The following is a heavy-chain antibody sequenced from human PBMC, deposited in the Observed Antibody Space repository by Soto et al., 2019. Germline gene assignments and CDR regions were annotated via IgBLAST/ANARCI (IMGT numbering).Heavy chain of an antibody. CDR1: GSTFSSYA. V-gene: IGHV3-30-3*01. CDR2: ISYDGSNK. CDR3: ARALGYSFFDY. J-gene: IGHJ4*02. D-gene: IGHD1-26*01. Sequence: PGGSLRLSCAASGSTFSSYAMHWIRQAPGKGLEWVAVISYDGSNKYYADSVKDRFTTSRDNSKNTLYLQMNSLRAEDTAVYYCARALGYSFFDYWGQGTLVTVSS.